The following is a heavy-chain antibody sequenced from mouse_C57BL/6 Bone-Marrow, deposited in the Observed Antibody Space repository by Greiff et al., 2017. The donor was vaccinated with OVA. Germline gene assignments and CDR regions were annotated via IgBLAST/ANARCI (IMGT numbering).Heavy chain of an antibody. CDR2: ISSGSSTI. J-gene: IGHJ2*01. V-gene: IGHV5-17*01. Sequence: EVKLMESGGGLVKPGGSLKLSCAASGFTFSDYGMHWVRQAPEKGLEWVAYISSGSSTIYYADTVKGRFTISRDNAKNTLFLLMPSLRSEDTAMDYYARHHGSSCFDYWGQGTTLTVSS. CDR3: ARHHGSSCFDY. D-gene: IGHD1-1*01. CDR1: GFTFSDYG.